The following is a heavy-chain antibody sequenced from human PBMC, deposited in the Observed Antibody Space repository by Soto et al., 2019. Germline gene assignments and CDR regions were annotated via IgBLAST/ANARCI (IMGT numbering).Heavy chain of an antibody. V-gene: IGHV4-59*01. CDR3: ARQQWLVLNAFDI. D-gene: IGHD6-19*01. CDR2: IYYSGST. J-gene: IGHJ3*02. Sequence: TLSLTCTVSGGSISSYYWSWIRQPPGKGLEWIGYIYYSGSTNYNPSLKSRVTISVGTSKNQFSLKLGSVTAADTAVYYCARQQWLVLNAFDIWGQGTMVTVSS. CDR1: GGSISSYY.